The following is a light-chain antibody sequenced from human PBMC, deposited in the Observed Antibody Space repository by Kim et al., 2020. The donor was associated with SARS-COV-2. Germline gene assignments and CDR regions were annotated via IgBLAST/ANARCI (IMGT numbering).Light chain of an antibody. Sequence: DIQLTQSPSFLSASVGDRVTITCRASQGISSYLAWYQQKPGKAPKLLIYAASTLQSGVPSRFSGSGSGTEFTLTISSLQPEDFATYYCQQLNSYPRFGQGTKVDIK. CDR2: AAS. J-gene: IGKJ1*01. CDR3: QQLNSYPR. V-gene: IGKV1-9*01. CDR1: QGISSY.